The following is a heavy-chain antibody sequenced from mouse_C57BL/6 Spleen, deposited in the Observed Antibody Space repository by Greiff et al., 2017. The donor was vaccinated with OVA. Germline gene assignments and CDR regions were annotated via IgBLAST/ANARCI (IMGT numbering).Heavy chain of an antibody. V-gene: IGHV1-26*01. J-gene: IGHJ4*01. Sequence: EVQLQQSGPELVKPGASVKISCKASGYTFTDYYMNWVKQSHGKSLEWIGDINPNNGGTSYNQKFKGKATLTVDKSSSTAYMELRSLTSEDSAVYYCARTGGGFYYYAMDYWGQGTSVTVSS. CDR2: INPNNGGT. CDR1: GYTFTDYY. CDR3: ARTGGGFYYYAMDY.